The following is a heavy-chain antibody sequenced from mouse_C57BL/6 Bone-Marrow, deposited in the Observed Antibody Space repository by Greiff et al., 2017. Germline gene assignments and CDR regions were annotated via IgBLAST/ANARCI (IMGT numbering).Heavy chain of an antibody. J-gene: IGHJ1*03. D-gene: IGHD1-1*01. CDR1: GFNIKDYY. CDR2: IDPEDGDT. CDR3: TLMSPYYGSSPYWYFDV. V-gene: IGHV14-1*01. Sequence: VQLQQSGAELVRPGASVKLSCTASGFNIKDYYMHWVKQRPEQGLEWIGRIDPEDGDTEYAPKFQGKATTTADTSSNTAYLQLSSLTSEDTAVYYCTLMSPYYGSSPYWYFDVWGTGTTVTVSS.